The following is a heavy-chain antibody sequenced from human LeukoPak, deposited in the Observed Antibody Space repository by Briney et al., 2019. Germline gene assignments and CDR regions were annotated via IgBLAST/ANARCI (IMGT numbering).Heavy chain of an antibody. CDR2: IGTAGDT. D-gene: IGHD4-17*01. Sequence: AIGTAGDTYYPGSVKGRFTISRENAKNSLYLQMNSLRAGDTAVYYCARGGRYGDYEMDYWGQGTLVTVSS. J-gene: IGHJ4*02. CDR3: ARGGRYGDYEMDY. V-gene: IGHV3-13*01.